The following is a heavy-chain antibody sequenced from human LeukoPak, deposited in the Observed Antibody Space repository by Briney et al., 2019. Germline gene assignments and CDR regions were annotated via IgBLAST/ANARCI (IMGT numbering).Heavy chain of an antibody. D-gene: IGHD2-21*02. CDR2: ISNSGTT. CDR3: ARDVVVTSSPDAFDI. V-gene: IGHV4-31*11. Sequence: SETLSLTCAVSGDSVSSGGYYWTWIRQHPGKGLEWIGYISNSGTTSYSPSLKSRVSISVDTSNNRFSLRLSSVTAADTAVCYCARDVVVTSSPDAFDIWGQGTMVTVSS. CDR1: GDSVSSGGYY. J-gene: IGHJ3*02.